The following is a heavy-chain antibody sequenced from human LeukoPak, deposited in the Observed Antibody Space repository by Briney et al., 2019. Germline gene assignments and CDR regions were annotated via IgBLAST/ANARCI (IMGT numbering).Heavy chain of an antibody. J-gene: IGHJ5*02. CDR2: IYTSWST. Sequence: SETLSLTCTVSGGSISSYYWSWIRQPAGKGLEWIGRIYTSWSTYYNPSLKSRVTMSVDSSKNQFSLKLSSVTAADTAVYYCAREIYCSSTSCYSENWFDPWGQGTLVTVSS. D-gene: IGHD2-2*02. CDR1: GGSISSYY. V-gene: IGHV4-4*07. CDR3: AREIYCSSTSCYSENWFDP.